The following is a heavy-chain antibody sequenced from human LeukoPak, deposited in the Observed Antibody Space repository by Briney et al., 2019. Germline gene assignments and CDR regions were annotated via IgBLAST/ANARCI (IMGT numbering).Heavy chain of an antibody. J-gene: IGHJ4*02. V-gene: IGHV3-11*05. CDR3: ARVYDRELDY. CDR2: ISSRNTYT. Sequence: GGSLRLSCAASGFTLSDYHMSWIRQAPGKGLEWVSYISSRNTYTKYADSVKGRLTISRDNAKNSLYLQMNSLRVEDTAVYYCARVYDRELDYWGQGTLVTVSS. D-gene: IGHD1-26*01. CDR1: GFTLSDYH.